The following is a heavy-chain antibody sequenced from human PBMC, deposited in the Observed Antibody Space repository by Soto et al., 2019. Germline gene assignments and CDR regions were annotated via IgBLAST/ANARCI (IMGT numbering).Heavy chain of an antibody. J-gene: IGHJ4*02. Sequence: QVHLQESGQGLVKPSETLPLTCTASGGSIRSYYWTWIRQPPGKGLEWLGYIFYSGSTFYNPSLKSRVTISIHTSKSQFSLQLTSVTAADTAVYYCARGAADTAMVDSWGQGTLVTVSS. CDR2: IFYSGST. CDR1: GGSIRSYY. CDR3: ARGAADTAMVDS. D-gene: IGHD5-18*01. V-gene: IGHV4-59*01.